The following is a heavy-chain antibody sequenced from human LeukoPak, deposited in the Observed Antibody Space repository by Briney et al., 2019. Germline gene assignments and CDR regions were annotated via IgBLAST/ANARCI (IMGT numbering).Heavy chain of an antibody. D-gene: IGHD3-10*01. V-gene: IGHV3-49*04. Sequence: GGSLRLSCTASGFILGALPMSWVRKPQGKGQEAVGSFRGKAYGGTTEYAASVKGRFTISRDDSKGIAYLQMNSLKTEDTAVYYCSRGPILLWLHNGMDVWGQGTTVTVSS. CDR2: FRGKAYGGTT. CDR1: GFILGALP. J-gene: IGHJ6*02. CDR3: SRGPILLWLHNGMDV.